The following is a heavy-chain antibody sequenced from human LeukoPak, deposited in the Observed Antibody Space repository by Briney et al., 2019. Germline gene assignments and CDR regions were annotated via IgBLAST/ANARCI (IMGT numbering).Heavy chain of an antibody. CDR3: ARETITMVRGVIMGYYFDY. J-gene: IGHJ4*02. CDR2: INAGNGNT. CDR1: GYTFTSYA. V-gene: IGHV1-3*03. Sequence: ASVKVSCKASGYTFTSYAMHWVRQAPGQRLEWMGWINAGNGNTKYSQEFQGRVTITRDTSASTAYMELSSLRSEDMAVYYCARETITMVRGVIMGYYFDYWGQGTLVTVSS. D-gene: IGHD3-10*01.